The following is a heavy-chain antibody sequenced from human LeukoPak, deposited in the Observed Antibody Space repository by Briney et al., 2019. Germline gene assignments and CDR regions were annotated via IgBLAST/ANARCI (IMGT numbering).Heavy chain of an antibody. V-gene: IGHV1-69*01. CDR1: GGTFRSYA. J-gene: IGHJ6*03. CDR3: ARVRVAARSPTYYYYYYMDV. CDR2: IIPLFGTA. D-gene: IGHD6-6*01. Sequence: GSSLRVSCKASGGTFRSYAISWVGQAAGQALDWMGGIIPLFGTAHYAQKFQGRVTITADESTSTAYMELSSLRSEDTAVYYCARVRVAARSPTYYYYYYMDVWGKGTTVTVSS.